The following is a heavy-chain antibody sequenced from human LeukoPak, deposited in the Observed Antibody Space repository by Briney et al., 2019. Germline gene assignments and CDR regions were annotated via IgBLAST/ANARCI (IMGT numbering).Heavy chain of an antibody. Sequence: GASVKVSCKASGYTFTSYYMHWVRQAPGQGLEWMGIINPSGGSTSYAQKFQGRVTMTRDTSTSTVYMELSSLRSEDTAVYYCARVRFSGSYYSWGLDYWGQGTLVTVSS. D-gene: IGHD1-26*01. CDR3: ARVRFSGSYYSWGLDY. J-gene: IGHJ4*02. V-gene: IGHV1-46*01. CDR2: INPSGGST. CDR1: GYTFTSYY.